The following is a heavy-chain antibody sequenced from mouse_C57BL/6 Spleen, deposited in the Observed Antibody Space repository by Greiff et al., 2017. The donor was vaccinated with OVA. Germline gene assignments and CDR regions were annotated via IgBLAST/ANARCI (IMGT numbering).Heavy chain of an antibody. Sequence: EVQLQQSGGGLVKPGGSLKLSCAASGFTFSSYAMSWVRQTPEKRLEWVATISDGGSYTYYPDNVKGRFTISSDNAKNNLYLQMSHLKSEDTAMYYCARAVNYYGSSYGVAMDYWGQGTSVTVSS. D-gene: IGHD1-1*01. V-gene: IGHV5-4*01. CDR1: GFTFSSYA. CDR2: ISDGGSYT. CDR3: ARAVNYYGSSYGVAMDY. J-gene: IGHJ4*01.